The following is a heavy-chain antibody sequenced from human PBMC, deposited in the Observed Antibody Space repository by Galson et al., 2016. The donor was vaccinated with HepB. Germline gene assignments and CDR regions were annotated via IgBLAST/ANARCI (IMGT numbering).Heavy chain of an antibody. V-gene: IGHV5-51*01. Sequence: QSGAEVKKPGESLKISCKTSGYTFTRYWIGWVRQMPGKGLEWMGIIYPGDSDTRYSPSFQGQVSISADKSISTAYLQWSSLKASDTVVYYCARRGSGWSQNWFDPWGQGTLVTVSS. J-gene: IGHJ5*02. CDR1: GYTFTRYW. CDR2: IYPGDSDT. D-gene: IGHD6-19*01. CDR3: ARRGSGWSQNWFDP.